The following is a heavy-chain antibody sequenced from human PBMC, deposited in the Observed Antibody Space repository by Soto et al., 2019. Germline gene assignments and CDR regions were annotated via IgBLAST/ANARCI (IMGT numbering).Heavy chain of an antibody. D-gene: IGHD6-19*01. V-gene: IGHV3-30*18. CDR2: ISYDGSNK. Sequence: GGSLRLSCAASGFTFSSYGMHWVRQAPGKGLEWVAVISYDGSNKYYADSVKGRFTISRDNSKNTLYLQMNSLRAEDTAVYYCAKAPPGGAVGYFDYWGQGTLVTVSS. CDR1: GFTFSSYG. CDR3: AKAPPGGAVGYFDY. J-gene: IGHJ4*02.